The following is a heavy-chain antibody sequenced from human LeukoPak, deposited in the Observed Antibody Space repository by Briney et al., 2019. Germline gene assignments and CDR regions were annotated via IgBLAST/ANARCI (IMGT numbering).Heavy chain of an antibody. CDR2: IKQDGSEK. J-gene: IGHJ4*02. CDR1: GFTFSSYW. V-gene: IGHV3-7*01. Sequence: GGSLRLSCAASGFTFSSYWMSWVRQAPGKGLESVANIKQDGSEKYYVDSVKGRFTISRDNAKNSVSLQMNSLRAEDTAVYYCARLTKAKTYDYVWGTYRYTGDYWGQGTLVTVSS. CDR3: ARLTKAKTYDYVWGTYRYTGDY. D-gene: IGHD3-16*02.